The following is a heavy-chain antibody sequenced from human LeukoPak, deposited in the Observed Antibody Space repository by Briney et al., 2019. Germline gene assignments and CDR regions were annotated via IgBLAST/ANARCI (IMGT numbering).Heavy chain of an antibody. CDR1: GGSISSYY. Sequence: SETLSLTCTVSGGSISSYYWSWIRQPPGKGLEWIGYIYYSGSTNYNPSLKSRVTISVDTSKNQCSLKLSSVTAADTAVYYCARAPYKVPHWYFDLWGRGNLVTVSS. J-gene: IGHJ2*01. CDR3: ARAPYKVPHWYFDL. D-gene: IGHD5-24*01. V-gene: IGHV4-59*01. CDR2: IYYSGST.